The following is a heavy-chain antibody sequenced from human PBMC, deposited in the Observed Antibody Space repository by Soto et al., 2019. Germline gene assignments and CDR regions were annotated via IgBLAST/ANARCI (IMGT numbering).Heavy chain of an antibody. D-gene: IGHD1-26*01. CDR1: GFTLSNSG. V-gene: IGHV3-23*01. J-gene: IGHJ4*02. Sequence: GGSLRLSCAVSGFTLSNSGMSWVRQAPGEGLEWVSSITSGDGTYYADSVKGRFTISRDKSRNTLYLQMNSLTADDTARYYCAKDEWELMFDSWGQGTLVTVSS. CDR3: AKDEWELMFDS. CDR2: ITSGDGT.